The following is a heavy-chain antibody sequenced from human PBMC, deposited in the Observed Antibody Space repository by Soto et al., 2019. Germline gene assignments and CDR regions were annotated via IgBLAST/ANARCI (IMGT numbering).Heavy chain of an antibody. CDR3: ARHTPAISISDH. J-gene: IGHJ4*02. D-gene: IGHD2-15*01. CDR2: IYYSGST. V-gene: IGHV4-39*01. CDR1: GGSISSSSYY. Sequence: QLQLQESGPGLVKPSETLSLTCTVSGGSISSSSYYWGWLRQPPGKGLEWIGSIYYSGSTYYNPSFKSRVTISVDTSKNQFSLKLSSVTAADTAVYYCARHTPAISISDHWGQGTLVTVSS.